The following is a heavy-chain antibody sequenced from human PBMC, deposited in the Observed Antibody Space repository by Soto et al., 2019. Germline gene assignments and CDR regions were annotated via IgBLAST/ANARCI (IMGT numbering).Heavy chain of an antibody. CDR2: SYYSGNT. V-gene: IGHV4-31*03. CDR1: VGSISSCGDY. J-gene: IGHJ3*02. Sequence: SETLSLTCTVSVGSISSCGDYWSWFRQNPGEGLEWIGYSYYSGNTNYTPPLKSRLTIEVDTSKYHSSLKLNSMTTPDKAVYYCARDESATEVFDIGGQG. CDR3: ARDESATEVFDI.